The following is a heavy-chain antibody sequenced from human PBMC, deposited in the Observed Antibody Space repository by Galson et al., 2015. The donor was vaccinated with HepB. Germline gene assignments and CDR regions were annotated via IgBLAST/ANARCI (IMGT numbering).Heavy chain of an antibody. D-gene: IGHD2-15*01. Sequence: SLRLPCAASGFTFTNYGMHWVRQAPGKGLEWVAVVSHDGNFKDYADSVKGRFTISRDDSKKTLHLQMNSLGAEDTAVYHCATEDCSGGLCLGHWGPGTLVTVSS. V-gene: IGHV3-30*03. CDR2: VSHDGNFK. J-gene: IGHJ4*02. CDR1: GFTFTNYG. CDR3: ATEDCSGGLCLGH.